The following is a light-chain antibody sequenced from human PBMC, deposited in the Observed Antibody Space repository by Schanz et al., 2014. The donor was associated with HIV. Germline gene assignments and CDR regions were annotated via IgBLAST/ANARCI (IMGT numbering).Light chain of an antibody. CDR1: SSDVGGYNY. CDR2: DVS. Sequence: QSALTQPASVSGSPGQSITISCTGTSSDVGGYNYVSWYQQHPGKAPKLMIYDVSNRPSGVSSRFSGSKSGNTASLTISGLQAEEEADYYCSSYTSSSTWVFGGGTKLTVL. V-gene: IGLV2-14*03. CDR3: SSYTSSSTWV. J-gene: IGLJ3*02.